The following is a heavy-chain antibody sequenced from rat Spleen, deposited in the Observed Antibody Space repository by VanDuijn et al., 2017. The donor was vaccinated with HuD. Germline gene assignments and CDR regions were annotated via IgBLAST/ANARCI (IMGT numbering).Heavy chain of an antibody. CDR1: GFTFSNYG. Sequence: EVQLVESGGGLVQPGRSLKLSCAASGFTFSNYGMHWIRQAPTKGLEWVATINYDDSTIYYRDSVKGRFTISRDNAESTLYLQMDSLRSEDTATYYCARRHYGYTDYFDYWGQGSLVTVSS. CDR3: ARRHYGYTDYFDY. J-gene: IGHJ3*01. V-gene: IGHV5-29*01. CDR2: INYDDSTI. D-gene: IGHD1-9*01.